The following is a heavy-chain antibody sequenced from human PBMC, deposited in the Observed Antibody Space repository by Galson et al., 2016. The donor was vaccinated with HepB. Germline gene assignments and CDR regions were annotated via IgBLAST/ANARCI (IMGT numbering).Heavy chain of an antibody. CDR1: GYTFTTYA. Sequence: SVKVSCKASGYTFTTYAVIWVRQAPGQGLEWMGWINTNTGNPTYAQDFTGRFVFSLDTSVSTAYLQISDLKAEDTAVYFWAREAGTVAGPGDYWGQGTLVTVSS. D-gene: IGHD6-19*01. CDR3: AREAGTVAGPGDY. J-gene: IGHJ4*02. V-gene: IGHV7-4-1*02. CDR2: INTNTGNP.